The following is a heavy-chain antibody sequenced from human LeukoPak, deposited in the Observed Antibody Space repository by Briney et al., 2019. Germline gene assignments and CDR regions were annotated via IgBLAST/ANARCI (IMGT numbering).Heavy chain of an antibody. CDR2: IYYSGSS. D-gene: IGHD3-10*01. V-gene: IGHV4-59*01. CDR1: GGSISSYY. J-gene: IGHJ4*02. CDR3: ARVRITMVRGVITTYFDY. Sequence: SETLSLTCTVSGGSISSYYWSWIRQPPGKGLEWIGYIYYSGSSNYNPSRKSGVTISVDTSKNQVSLKLISVTSAATAVYYCARVRITMVRGVITTYFDYWGPGTLVTVSS.